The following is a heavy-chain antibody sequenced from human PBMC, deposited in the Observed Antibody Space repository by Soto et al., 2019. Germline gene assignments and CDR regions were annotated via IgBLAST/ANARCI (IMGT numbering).Heavy chain of an antibody. CDR1: GFTFSSYS. CDR2: ISSSSSTI. CDR3: ARDRGLYYDFWSGYYGSYYFDY. V-gene: IGHV3-48*02. Sequence: GGSLRLSCAASGFTFSSYSMNWVRQAPGKGLEWVSYISSSSSTIYYADSVKGRFTISRDNAKNSLYLQMNSLRDEDTAVYYCARDRGLYYDFWSGYYGSYYFDYWGQGTLVTVSS. D-gene: IGHD3-3*01. J-gene: IGHJ4*02.